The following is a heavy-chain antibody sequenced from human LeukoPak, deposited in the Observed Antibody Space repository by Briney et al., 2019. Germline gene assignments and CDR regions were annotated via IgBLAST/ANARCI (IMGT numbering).Heavy chain of an antibody. Sequence: SETLSLTCTVSGYSISSGYYWGWIRQPPGEGLEWIGSIYHSGSTYYNPSLKSRVTISVDTSKNQFSLKLSSVTAADTAVYYCARSHVNNPGTDYWGQGTLVTVSS. CDR3: ARSHVNNPGTDY. J-gene: IGHJ4*02. V-gene: IGHV4-38-2*02. CDR2: IYHSGST. CDR1: GYSISSGYY. D-gene: IGHD1/OR15-1a*01.